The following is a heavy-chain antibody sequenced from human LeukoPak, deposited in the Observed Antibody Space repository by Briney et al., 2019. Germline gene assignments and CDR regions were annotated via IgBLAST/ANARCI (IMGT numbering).Heavy chain of an antibody. CDR2: IYYSGST. J-gene: IGHJ3*02. CDR1: GGSISSYY. CDR3: ARAGSGKGAFDI. V-gene: IGHV4-59*01. Sequence: PSGTLSLTCTVSGGSISSYYWSWIRQPPGKGLEWIGYIYYSGSTNYNPSLKSRVTISVDTSKNQFSLKLSSVTAADTAVYYCARAGSGKGAFDIWGQGTMVTVSS. D-gene: IGHD3-10*01.